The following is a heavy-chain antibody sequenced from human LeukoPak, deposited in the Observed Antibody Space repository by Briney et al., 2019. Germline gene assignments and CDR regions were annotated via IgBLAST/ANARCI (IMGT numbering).Heavy chain of an antibody. V-gene: IGHV1-8*01. Sequence: ASVKVSCKASGYTFSSYDINWVRQAPGQGLEWMGWMNPNSDDTGYAQKFQGRLTMTRNTSIPTAYMELSSLGSEDTAVYFCTRGWDYWGQGTLVTVSS. J-gene: IGHJ4*02. CDR1: GYTFSSYD. CDR3: TRGWDY. CDR2: MNPNSDDT.